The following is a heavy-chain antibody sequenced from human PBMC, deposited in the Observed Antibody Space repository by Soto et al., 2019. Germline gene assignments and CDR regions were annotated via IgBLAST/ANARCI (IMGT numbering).Heavy chain of an antibody. V-gene: IGHV4-34*01. Sequence: ASETLSLTCAVYGGSFSGYYWSWIRQPPGKGLEWIGEINHSGSTNYNPSLKSRVTISVDTSKNQFSLKLSSVTAADTAVYYCAREGRRGYSYGLGGYFDYWGQGTLVTVSS. J-gene: IGHJ4*02. CDR3: AREGRRGYSYGLGGYFDY. D-gene: IGHD5-18*01. CDR1: GGSFSGYY. CDR2: INHSGST.